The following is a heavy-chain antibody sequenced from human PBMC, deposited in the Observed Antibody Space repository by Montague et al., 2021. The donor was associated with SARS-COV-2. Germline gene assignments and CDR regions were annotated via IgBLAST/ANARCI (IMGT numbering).Heavy chain of an antibody. V-gene: IGHV3-33*01. CDR1: GFTFSNYA. J-gene: IGHJ6*02. D-gene: IGHD4/OR15-4a*01. Sequence: SLRLSCAASGFTFSNYAMHWIRQAPGKGLEWVAFIWYLGDNTHYTDSVKGRFTISRDNSKNTLYLQMNNLRAEDTAMYYCARGDVFGAGHYYGLDVWGRGTTVTVPS. CDR3: ARGDVFGAGHYYGLDV. CDR2: IWYLGDNT.